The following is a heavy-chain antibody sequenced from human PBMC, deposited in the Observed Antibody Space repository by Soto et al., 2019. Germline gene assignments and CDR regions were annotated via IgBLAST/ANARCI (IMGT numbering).Heavy chain of an antibody. CDR2: ISAYNGDT. J-gene: IGHJ5*02. CDR1: GYTFTGYA. Sequence: QVQLVQSGAEVKKPGASVRVSCKASGYTFTGYAISWVRQAPGQGLEWMGWISAYNGDTNYAQKLQGRVTMTTDTSSSTAYMELRSLRSYDTAVYYCAKTGDWNWFDPWGQGTLVTVSS. V-gene: IGHV1-18*01. D-gene: IGHD2-21*02. CDR3: AKTGDWNWFDP.